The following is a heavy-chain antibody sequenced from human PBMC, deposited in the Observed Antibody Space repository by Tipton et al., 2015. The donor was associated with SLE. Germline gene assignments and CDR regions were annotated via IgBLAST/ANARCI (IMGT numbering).Heavy chain of an antibody. CDR3: AKDRYCGGGTCFASYFDS. CDR1: GFSFSTHG. D-gene: IGHD2-15*01. J-gene: IGHJ4*02. Sequence: GSLRLSCAASGFSFSTHGMHWVRQAPGEGLEWVAFIRFDGSGKDYADSVRGRFTISRDNSKNTLSLQMNSLRGEDTAIYFCAKDRYCGGGTCFASYFDSWGQGTLVTVSS. V-gene: IGHV3-30*02. CDR2: IRFDGSGK.